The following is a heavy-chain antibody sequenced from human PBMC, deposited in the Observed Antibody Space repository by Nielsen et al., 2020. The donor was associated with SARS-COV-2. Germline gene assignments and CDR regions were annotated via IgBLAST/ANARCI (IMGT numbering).Heavy chain of an antibody. V-gene: IGHV3-30*18. Sequence: VRQAPGKGLEWVAVISYDGSNKYYADSVKGRFTISRDNSKNTLYLQMNSLRAEDTAVYYCAKDAQYYDFWSGYSTRHNHYYYYMDVWGKGTTVTVSS. CDR2: ISYDGSNK. D-gene: IGHD3-3*01. CDR3: AKDAQYYDFWSGYSTRHNHYYYYMDV. J-gene: IGHJ6*03.